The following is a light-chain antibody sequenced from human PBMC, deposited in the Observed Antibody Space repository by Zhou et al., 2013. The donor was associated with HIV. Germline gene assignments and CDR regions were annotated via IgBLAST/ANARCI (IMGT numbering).Light chain of an antibody. CDR1: ESLNNW. J-gene: IGKJ5*01. Sequence: DIQMTQSPSTLSASVGDRVTITCRASESLNNWLAWYQQKPGKAPKLLIHRASSLETDVPSRFSGSGSGTEFTLTISGLQPDDFATYYCQQSYGSLLTFGQGTRLDI. CDR2: RAS. CDR3: QQSYGSLLT. V-gene: IGKV1-5*03.